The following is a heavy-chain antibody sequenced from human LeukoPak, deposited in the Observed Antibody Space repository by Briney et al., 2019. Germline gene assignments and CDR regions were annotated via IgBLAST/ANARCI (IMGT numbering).Heavy chain of an antibody. CDR1: GVSVSSGTYY. CDR2: IYTSGST. D-gene: IGHD5-18*01. CDR3: ARDNGGYSYGYFVY. V-gene: IGHV4-61*02. Sequence: PSETLSLTCTVSGVSVSSGTYYWSWIRQPAGKGLEWIGRIYTSGSTNYNPSLKSRFTISVDTSKNQFSLKLSSVTAADTAVYYCARDNGGYSYGYFVYWGQGTLVTVSS. J-gene: IGHJ4*02.